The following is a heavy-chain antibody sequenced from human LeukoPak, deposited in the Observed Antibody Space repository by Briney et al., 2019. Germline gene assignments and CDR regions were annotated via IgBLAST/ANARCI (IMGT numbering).Heavy chain of an antibody. D-gene: IGHD2-15*01. CDR2: ISGSGGNT. Sequence: GGSLRLSCAVSGFTFSDKAMSWVRQAPGKGLEWVSGISGSGGNTYYADSVKGHFTISRDNSKNTLYLHMNSLRADDTAVYYCAKKRCSDNGCQSSFDYWGQGTLVTVSS. CDR1: GFTFSDKA. J-gene: IGHJ4*02. CDR3: AKKRCSDNGCQSSFDY. V-gene: IGHV3-23*01.